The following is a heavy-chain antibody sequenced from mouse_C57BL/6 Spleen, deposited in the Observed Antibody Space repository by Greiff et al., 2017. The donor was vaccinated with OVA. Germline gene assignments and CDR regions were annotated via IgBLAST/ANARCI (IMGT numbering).Heavy chain of an antibody. J-gene: IGHJ4*01. CDR2: IHPNSGST. Sequence: VQLQQPGAELVKPGASVKLSCKASGYTFTSYWMHWVKQRPGQGLEWIGMIHPNSGSTNYNEKFKSKATLTVDKSSSTAYMQLSSLTSEDSAVYYCARATTVVATGLDYAMDYWGQGTSVTVSS. CDR3: ARATTVVATGLDYAMDY. CDR1: GYTFTSYW. V-gene: IGHV1-64*01. D-gene: IGHD1-1*01.